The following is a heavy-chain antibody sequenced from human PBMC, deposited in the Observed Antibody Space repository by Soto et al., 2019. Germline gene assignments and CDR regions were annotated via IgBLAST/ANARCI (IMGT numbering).Heavy chain of an antibody. CDR1: RFTFNNYA. J-gene: IGHJ4*02. Sequence: QVQLVESGGGVVQPGRSLRLSCAASRFTFNNYAMHWVRQAPGKGLEWVAVISYDGSNKYYADSVKGRFTISRDNSKNTLYLRMNSLRAEDTAVHYCAKDPGPDRKWEPYYFDYWGQGTLVTVSS. CDR3: AKDPGPDRKWEPYYFDY. CDR2: ISYDGSNK. V-gene: IGHV3-30*18. D-gene: IGHD1-26*01.